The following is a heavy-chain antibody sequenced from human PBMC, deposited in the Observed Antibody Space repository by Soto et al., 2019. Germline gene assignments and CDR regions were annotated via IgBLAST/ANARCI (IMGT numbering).Heavy chain of an antibody. CDR3: ARRRYCTNGVCPDYYYYYGMDV. V-gene: IGHV1-8*01. Sequence: ASVKVSCKASGYTFTSYDINWVRQATGQGLEWMGWMNPNSGNTGYAQKFQGRVTMTRNTSISTAYMELSSLRSEDTAVYYCARRRYCTNGVCPDYYYYYGMDVWGQGTTVNVSS. CDR2: MNPNSGNT. CDR1: GYTFTSYD. J-gene: IGHJ6*02. D-gene: IGHD2-8*01.